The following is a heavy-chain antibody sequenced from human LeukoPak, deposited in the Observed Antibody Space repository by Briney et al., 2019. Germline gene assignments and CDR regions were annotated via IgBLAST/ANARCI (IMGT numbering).Heavy chain of an antibody. J-gene: IGHJ3*02. CDR2: IRYDGSDK. D-gene: IGHD3-10*01. Sequence: GGSLRLSCAASGFTFSNYGMHWVRQAPGKGLEWVTSIRYDGSDKYHADSVKGRFTISRDNSKNTLYLQMNSLRVEDTAVYYCARAGLWFGELLPSDAFDIWGQGTMVTVSS. V-gene: IGHV3-30*02. CDR3: ARAGLWFGELLPSDAFDI. CDR1: GFTFSNYG.